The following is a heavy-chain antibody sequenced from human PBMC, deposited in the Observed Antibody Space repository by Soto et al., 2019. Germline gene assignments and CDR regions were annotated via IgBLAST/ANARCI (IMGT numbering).Heavy chain of an antibody. V-gene: IGHV4-61*01. CDR3: VRTPTSPRRFDS. D-gene: IGHD2-15*01. J-gene: IGHJ5*01. Sequence: QVQLQESGPGLVKPSETLSLTCTVSGGSVSSGRYYWSWIRQPPGKGLEWIGYIYYSGLTNYNPSLKSRVAISIDTSKNQFSLILSSVTAADTAVYYCVRTPTSPRRFDSWGQGTLLTVSS. CDR1: GGSVSSGRYY. CDR2: IYYSGLT.